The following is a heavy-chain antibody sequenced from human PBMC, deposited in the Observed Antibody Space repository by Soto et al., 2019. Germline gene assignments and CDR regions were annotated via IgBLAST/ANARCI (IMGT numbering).Heavy chain of an antibody. CDR1: GYTFTSYA. J-gene: IGHJ5*02. D-gene: IGHD3-3*01. V-gene: IGHV1-3*01. CDR2: TNAGNGNT. Sequence: VASVKVSCKASGYTFTSYAMHWVRQAPGQRLEWMGWTNAGNGNTKYSQKFQGRVTITRDTSASTAYMELSSLRSEDTAVYYCARTSSITIFGGVNNWFDPWGQGTLVASPQ. CDR3: ARTSSITIFGGVNNWFDP.